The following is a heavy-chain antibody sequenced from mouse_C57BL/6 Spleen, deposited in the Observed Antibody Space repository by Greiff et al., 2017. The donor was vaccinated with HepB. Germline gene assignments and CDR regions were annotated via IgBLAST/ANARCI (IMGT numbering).Heavy chain of an antibody. D-gene: IGHD2-9*01. CDR2: ISYDGSN. CDR3: ARDPYYGYDGNYFDY. CDR1: GYSITSGYY. V-gene: IGHV3-6*01. Sequence: EVHLVESGPGLVKPSQSLSLTCSVTGYSITSGYYWNWIRQFPGNKLEWMGYISYDGSNNYNPSLKNRISITRDTSKNQFFLKLNSVTTEDTATYYCARDPYYGYDGNYFDYWGQGTTLTVSS. J-gene: IGHJ2*01.